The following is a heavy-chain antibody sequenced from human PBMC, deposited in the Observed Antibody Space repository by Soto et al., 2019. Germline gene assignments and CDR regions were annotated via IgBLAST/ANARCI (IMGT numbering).Heavy chain of an antibody. CDR3: ARDREYSSPNYYYYGMDV. D-gene: IGHD6-6*01. CDR1: GDSVSSNSAA. CDR2: TYYRSKWYN. Sequence: KQSQTLSLTCAISGDSVSSNSAAWNWIRQSPSRGLEWLGRTYYRSKWYNDYAVSVKSRITINPDTSKNQFSLQLNSVTPEDTAVYYCARDREYSSPNYYYYGMDVWGQGTTVTVSS. J-gene: IGHJ6*02. V-gene: IGHV6-1*01.